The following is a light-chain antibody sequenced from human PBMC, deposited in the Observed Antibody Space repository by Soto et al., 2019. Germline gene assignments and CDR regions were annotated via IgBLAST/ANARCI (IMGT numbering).Light chain of an antibody. V-gene: IGKV3-20*01. J-gene: IGKJ1*01. CDR2: GAS. CDR3: QKYGSSPPWT. CDR1: QSISSTY. Sequence: EIVLTQYPGTLSLSPGERATLSCRASQSISSTYLAWYQQKPGQPPRLLIFGASSRAAGIPDRFSGSGSGTDFTLTISRLEPEDFAVYYCQKYGSSPPWTFGQGTKVDI.